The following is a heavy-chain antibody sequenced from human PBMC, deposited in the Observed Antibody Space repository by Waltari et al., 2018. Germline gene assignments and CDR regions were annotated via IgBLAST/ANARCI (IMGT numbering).Heavy chain of an antibody. CDR1: GYTFTGYY. Sequence: QVQLVQSGAEVKKPGASVKVSCKASGYTFTGYYMHWVRQAPGQGLEWMGWINPNSGGTNYAQKFQGWVTMTRDTSISTAYMELSRLRSDDTAVYYCAREGLLSGDHRRWRGVWYFDLWGRGTLVTVSS. CDR2: INPNSGGT. CDR3: AREGLLSGDHRRWRGVWYFDL. D-gene: IGHD4-17*01. V-gene: IGHV1-2*04. J-gene: IGHJ2*01.